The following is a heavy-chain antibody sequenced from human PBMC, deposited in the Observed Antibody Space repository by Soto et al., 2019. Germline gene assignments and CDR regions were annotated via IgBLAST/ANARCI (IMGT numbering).Heavy chain of an antibody. D-gene: IGHD1-26*01. CDR2: IYYSGST. CDR3: ARAYGIVGATMGFDP. V-gene: IGHV4-59*01. Sequence: QVQLQESGPGLVKPSETLSLTCTVSGGSISSYYWSWIRQPPGKGLEWIGYIYYSGSTNYNPSLKRRVTISVDTSKNQFSLKLSSVTAADTAVYYCARAYGIVGATMGFDPWGQGTLVTVSS. CDR1: GGSISSYY. J-gene: IGHJ5*02.